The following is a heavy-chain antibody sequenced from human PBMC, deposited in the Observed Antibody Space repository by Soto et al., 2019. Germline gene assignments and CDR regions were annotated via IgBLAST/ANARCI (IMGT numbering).Heavy chain of an antibody. D-gene: IGHD2-15*01. J-gene: IGHJ6*03. CDR2: ILSGGST. CDR1: GFTVSSHY. V-gene: IGHV3-66*01. CDR3: SRDDVYCSGGSCYGVPMDV. Sequence: EVQLVESGGDLVQPGGSLRLSCAASGFTVSSHYMNWVRQAPGKGLEWVSLILSGGSTFYADSVKGRFTISRDNSKNTLFLQMNSLRVEDTAMYYCSRDDVYCSGGSCYGVPMDVCGRGTTVTVSS.